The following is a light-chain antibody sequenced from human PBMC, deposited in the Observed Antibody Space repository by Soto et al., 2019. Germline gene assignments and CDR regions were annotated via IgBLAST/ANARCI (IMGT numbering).Light chain of an antibody. V-gene: IGLV1-40*01. CDR2: GHN. CDR1: YSNIGAGYE. J-gene: IGLJ3*02. CDR3: QSLDNSLSGSGV. Sequence: QSELTQPPSVSGAPGQRVTISCTGSYSNIGAGYEVHWYQQVPGSAPKLLVSGHNNRPAGVPDRFFGSKSGSSASLTIIGLQAEDEADYYCQSLDNSLSGSGVFGGGTKLTVL.